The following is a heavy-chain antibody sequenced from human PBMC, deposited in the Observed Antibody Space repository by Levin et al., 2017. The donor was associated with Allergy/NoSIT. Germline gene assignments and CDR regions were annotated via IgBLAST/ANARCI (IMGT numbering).Heavy chain of an antibody. D-gene: IGHD3-16*02. V-gene: IGHV1-3*01. J-gene: IGHJ4*02. Sequence: AASVKVSCKASGYTFTSYAMHWVRQAPGQRLEWMGWINAGNGNTKYSQKFQGRVTITRDTSASTAYMELSSLRSEDTAVYYCARVNYDYIWGSYPDPSYYFDYWGQGTLVTVSS. CDR2: INAGNGNT. CDR1: GYTFTSYA. CDR3: ARVNYDYIWGSYPDPSYYFDY.